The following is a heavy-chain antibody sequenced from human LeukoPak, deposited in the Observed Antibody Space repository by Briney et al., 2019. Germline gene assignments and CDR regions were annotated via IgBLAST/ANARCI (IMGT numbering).Heavy chain of an antibody. J-gene: IGHJ6*03. V-gene: IGHV4-59*01. CDR2: IYYSGST. CDR3: ARVVGGASGRYYYYYMDV. Sequence: SETLSLTCTVSGGSISSYYWSWIRQPPGKGLEWIGSIYYSGSTNYNPSLKSRVTISVDTSKNQFSLNLSSVTAADTAVYYCARVVGGASGRYYYYYMDVWGKGTTVTVSS. D-gene: IGHD3-16*01. CDR1: GGSISSYY.